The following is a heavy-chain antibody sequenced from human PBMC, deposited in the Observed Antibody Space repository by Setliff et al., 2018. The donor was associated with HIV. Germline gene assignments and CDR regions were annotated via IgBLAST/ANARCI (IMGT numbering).Heavy chain of an antibody. CDR2: ISSDGSST. CDR1: GFTFSSYW. V-gene: IGHV3-74*01. D-gene: IGHD3-16*01. Sequence: LRLSCAASGFTFSSYWMHWVRQAPGKGLVWVSRISSDGSSTSYADSVQGRFTISRDNSKNTLYLQMNSLRAEDTAVYYCAKATGSATSPRGSFDYLGRGTLVTVSS. J-gene: IGHJ4*02. CDR3: AKATGSATSPRGSFDY.